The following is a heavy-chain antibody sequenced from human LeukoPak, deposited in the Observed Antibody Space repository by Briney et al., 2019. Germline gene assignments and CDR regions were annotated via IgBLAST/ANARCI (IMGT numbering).Heavy chain of an antibody. Sequence: ASVKVSCKASGYTFTSYFIHWVRQAPGQGLEWMGIINPRGGSTTYAQKFQGRVTMTRDTSTSTVYMEVSSLRCEDTAMYYCARAVAHNSNPVDYWGQGTLVTVSS. CDR1: GYTFTSYF. D-gene: IGHD5-24*01. CDR3: ARAVAHNSNPVDY. V-gene: IGHV1-46*01. CDR2: INPRGGST. J-gene: IGHJ4*02.